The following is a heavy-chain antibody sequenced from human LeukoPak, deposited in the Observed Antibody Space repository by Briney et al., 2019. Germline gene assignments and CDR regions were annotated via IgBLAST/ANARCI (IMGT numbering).Heavy chain of an antibody. V-gene: IGHV4-4*07. CDR3: ARAGSSGWYNWFDP. Sequence: SETLSLTCAVFGGSFDGYYWSWIRQPAGKGLEWIGRMYNSGSTNYNPSLKSRVTISVDTSKNQFSLKLSSVTAADTAVYYCARAGSSGWYNWFDPWGQGTLVTVSS. CDR2: MYNSGST. J-gene: IGHJ5*02. D-gene: IGHD6-19*01. CDR1: GGSFDGYY.